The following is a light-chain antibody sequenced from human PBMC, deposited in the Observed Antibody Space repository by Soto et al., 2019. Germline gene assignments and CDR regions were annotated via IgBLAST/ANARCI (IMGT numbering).Light chain of an antibody. CDR2: AAS. Sequence: DIQMAQSPYSLSASVGDRVTITCRASQSTGSQLNWYQQKPGKAPKLLIYAASSLQSGVPSRFSGSGSETHFTRTISILQPEAFATYYCQQSLTFPYTFGQGTKLEIK. V-gene: IGKV1-39*01. CDR3: QQSLTFPYT. CDR1: QSTGSQ. J-gene: IGKJ2*01.